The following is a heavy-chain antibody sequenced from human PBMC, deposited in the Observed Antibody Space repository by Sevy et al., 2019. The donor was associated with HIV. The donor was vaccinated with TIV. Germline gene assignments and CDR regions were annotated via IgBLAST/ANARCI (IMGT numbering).Heavy chain of an antibody. J-gene: IGHJ6*02. V-gene: IGHV3-30*04. Sequence: GGSLRLSCAASGFTFSSYAMHWVRQAPGKGLEWVAVISYDGSNKYYADSVKGRFTISRDNSKNTLYLQTNSLRAEDTAVYYCARDRDVVVVAAYYYYYGMDVWGQGTTVTVSS. CDR2: ISYDGSNK. CDR3: ARDRDVVVVAAYYYYYGMDV. D-gene: IGHD2-15*01. CDR1: GFTFSSYA.